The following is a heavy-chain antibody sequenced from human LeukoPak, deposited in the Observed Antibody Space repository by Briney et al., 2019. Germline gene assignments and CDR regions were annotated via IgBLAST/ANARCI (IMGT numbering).Heavy chain of an antibody. CDR2: INHSGST. V-gene: IGHV4-34*01. Sequence: SETLSLTCAVYGGSFSGYYWSWIRQPPGKGLEWIGEINHSGSTNYNPSLKSRVTISVDTSKNQFSLKLSSVTAADTAVYCCARGLSVTTPDDYWGQGTLVTVSS. CDR1: GGSFSGYY. CDR3: ARGLSVTTPDDY. J-gene: IGHJ4*02. D-gene: IGHD4-11*01.